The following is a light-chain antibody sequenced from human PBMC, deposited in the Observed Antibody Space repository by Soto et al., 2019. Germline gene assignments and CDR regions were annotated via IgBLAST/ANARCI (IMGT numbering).Light chain of an antibody. CDR2: DAS. V-gene: IGKV3-11*01. CDR3: QQRSNSIFT. CDR1: QSVSSY. J-gene: IGKJ3*01. Sequence: EIVLTQSPATLSLSPGEIATLSCRASQSVSSYLAWYQQKPGQAPRLLIYDASSRATGIPAKFSGSGSGTDFTLTISSLEPEDFAVYYCQQRSNSIFTFGPVTKVDIK.